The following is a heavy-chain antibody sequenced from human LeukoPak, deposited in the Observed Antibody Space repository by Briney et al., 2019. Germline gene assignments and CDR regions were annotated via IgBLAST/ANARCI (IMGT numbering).Heavy chain of an antibody. J-gene: IGHJ4*02. V-gene: IGHV5-10-1*01. CDR1: GYSFTSYW. CDR2: IDPSDSYT. D-gene: IGHD2-8*01. CDR3: ARRTNLEVTPYDY. Sequence: GESLKISCKGSGYSFTSYWISWVRQMPGKGLEWRGRIDPSDSYTNYSPSFQGHVTISADKSISTAYMQWSSLKASDTAMYYCARRTNLEVTPYDYWGQGTLVTVSS.